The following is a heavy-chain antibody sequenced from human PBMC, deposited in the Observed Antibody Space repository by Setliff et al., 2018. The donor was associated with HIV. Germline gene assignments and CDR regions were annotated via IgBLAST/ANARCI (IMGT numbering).Heavy chain of an antibody. CDR2: IYSSGST. J-gene: IGHJ4*02. CDR3: ARHRHSGYGHFDF. D-gene: IGHD5-12*01. V-gene: IGHV4-61*02. CDR1: GGSISSGGYY. Sequence: SETLSLTCTVSGGSISSGGYYWSWIRQPAGKGLEWIGRIYSSGSTTYSPSLKSRVTILLDPSKNQFSLKLNSLSAADTAVYYCARHRHSGYGHFDFWGRGKLVTVSS.